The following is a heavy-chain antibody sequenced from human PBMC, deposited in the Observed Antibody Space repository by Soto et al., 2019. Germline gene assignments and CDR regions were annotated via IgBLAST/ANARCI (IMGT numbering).Heavy chain of an antibody. CDR3: ASPAVVATIGEYYYYYYGMDV. CDR2: INSDGSST. V-gene: IGHV3-74*01. CDR1: GFTFSSYW. J-gene: IGHJ6*02. D-gene: IGHD5-12*01. Sequence: GGSLRLSCAASGFTFSSYWMHWVRQAPGKGLVWVSRINSDGSSTSYADSVKGRFTISRDNAKNTLYLQMNSLRAEDTAVYYCASPAVVATIGEYYYYYYGMDVWGQGTTVTVSS.